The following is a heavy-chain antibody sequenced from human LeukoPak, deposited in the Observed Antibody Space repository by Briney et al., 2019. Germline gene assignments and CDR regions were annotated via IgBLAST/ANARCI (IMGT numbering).Heavy chain of an antibody. J-gene: IGHJ5*02. CDR1: GFAFSSYG. V-gene: IGHV3-48*04. CDR3: ASLTTVVTPRVS. Sequence: GGSLRLSCAASGFAFSSYGMHWVRQAPGKGLEWVSYISSSSSTIYYADSVKGRFTISRDNAKNSLYLQMNSLRAEDTAVYYCASLTTVVTPRVSWGQGTLVTVSS. D-gene: IGHD4-23*01. CDR2: ISSSSSTI.